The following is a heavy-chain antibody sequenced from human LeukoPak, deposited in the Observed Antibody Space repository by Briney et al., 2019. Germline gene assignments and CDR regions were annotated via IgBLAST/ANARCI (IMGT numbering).Heavy chain of an antibody. V-gene: IGHV4-61*01. CDR1: GGSVCGGSYY. J-gene: IGHJ6*04. Sequence: SETLSLTCTVSGGSVCGGSYYCSWIRQPPGKGLEWIGYIYYTGSTHYNPSLTRRATISVDTSKTQFSLKLSSVPAADTAVYYCARGGKYYDILTGYYGMDVWGKGTTVTVSS. D-gene: IGHD3-9*01. CDR2: IYYTGST. CDR3: ARGGKYYDILTGYYGMDV.